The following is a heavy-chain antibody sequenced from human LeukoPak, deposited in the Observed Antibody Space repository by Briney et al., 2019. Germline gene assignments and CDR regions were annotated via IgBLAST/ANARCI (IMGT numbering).Heavy chain of an antibody. V-gene: IGHV4-34*01. J-gene: IGHJ6*03. Sequence: SETLSLTCAVYGGSFSAYYWSWIRQPPGKGLEWIGEINHSGSTNYNPSLKSRVTISVDTSKSQFSLKLSSVTAADTAVYYCASSPYSSGWGTYYYYYYMDVWGKGTTVTVSS. CDR3: ASSPYSSGWGTYYYYYYMDV. D-gene: IGHD6-19*01. CDR2: INHSGST. CDR1: GGSFSAYY.